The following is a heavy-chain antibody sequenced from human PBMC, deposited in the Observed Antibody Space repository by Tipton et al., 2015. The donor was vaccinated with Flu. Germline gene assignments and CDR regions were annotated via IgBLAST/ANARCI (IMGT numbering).Heavy chain of an antibody. J-gene: IGHJ4*02. Sequence: TLSLTCAVSGDSISSDFYWAWIRQFPGKGLEWIGTVSRTGSTIYNPSLKSRVTMSVDTSNNQFSLKLNSVTAADTAVYYCARHTGDSVRGVVDYWGQGTLVTVSS. CDR3: ARHTGDSVRGVVDY. D-gene: IGHD3-10*02. V-gene: IGHV4-38-2*01. CDR1: GDSISSDFY. CDR2: VSRTGST.